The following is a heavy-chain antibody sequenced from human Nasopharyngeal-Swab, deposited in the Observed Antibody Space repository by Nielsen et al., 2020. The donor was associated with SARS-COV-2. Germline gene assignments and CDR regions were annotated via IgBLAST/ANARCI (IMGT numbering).Heavy chain of an antibody. J-gene: IGHJ4*02. CDR2: ISSSSYI. D-gene: IGHD6-6*01. Sequence: WIRQPPGKGLEWVSPISSSSYIYYADSVKGRFTISRDNAKNSLYLQMNSLRAEDTAVYYCARTILSSSPEEGFDYWGQGTLVTVSS. CDR3: ARTILSSSPEEGFDY. V-gene: IGHV3-69-1*01.